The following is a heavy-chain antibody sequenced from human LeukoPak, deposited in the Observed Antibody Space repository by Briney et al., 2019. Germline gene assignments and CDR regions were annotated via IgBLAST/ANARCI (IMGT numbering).Heavy chain of an antibody. CDR2: ISYDGSNK. CDR3: AKSGCSGTRCYVNL. Sequence: GGSLRLSCAASGFTFSSYGMHWVRQAPGKGLEWVAVISYDGSNKYYADSVKGRFTISRDNSKNTLYLQMNSLRAEDTAVYYCAKSGCSGTRCYVNLWGQGTLVTVSS. V-gene: IGHV3-30*18. CDR1: GFTFSSYG. D-gene: IGHD2-2*01. J-gene: IGHJ4*02.